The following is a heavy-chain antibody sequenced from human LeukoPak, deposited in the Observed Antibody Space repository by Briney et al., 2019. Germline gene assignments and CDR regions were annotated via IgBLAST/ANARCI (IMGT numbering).Heavy chain of an antibody. CDR3: ARVVGATVFYGMDV. V-gene: IGHV3-30-3*01. CDR1: GVTFSDAW. Sequence: GGSLRLSCILSGVTFSDAWMTWVRQAPGKGLEWVAVISYDGSNKYYADSVKGRFTISRDNSKNTLYLQMNSLRAEDTAVYYCARVVGATVFYGMDVWGQGTTVTVSS. D-gene: IGHD1-26*01. CDR2: ISYDGSNK. J-gene: IGHJ6*02.